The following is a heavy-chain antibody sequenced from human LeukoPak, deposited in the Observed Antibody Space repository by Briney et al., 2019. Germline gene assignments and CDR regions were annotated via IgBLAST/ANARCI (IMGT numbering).Heavy chain of an antibody. D-gene: IGHD3-22*01. CDR1: GFTFSSYE. Sequence: GGSLRLSCAASGFTFSSYEMNWVRQAPGKGLEWVSYISSSDSTIYYADSVKGRFTISRDNAKNSLYLQMNSLRAEDTAVYYRARDLYRIVVVPHYFDYWGQGTLVTVSS. CDR3: ARDLYRIVVVPHYFDY. V-gene: IGHV3-48*03. J-gene: IGHJ4*02. CDR2: ISSSDSTI.